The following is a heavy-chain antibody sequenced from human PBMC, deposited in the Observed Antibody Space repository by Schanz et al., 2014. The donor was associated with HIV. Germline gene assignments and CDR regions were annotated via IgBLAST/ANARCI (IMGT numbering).Heavy chain of an antibody. CDR3: ASQYSNYDSSRRYHWYFDL. CDR1: GGTFSSYA. J-gene: IGHJ2*01. D-gene: IGHD4-4*01. Sequence: QVQVVQSGSEVKKPGSSVKVSCKASGGTFSSYAISWVRQAPGQGLEWMGGFIPIFETTNYAQKFQGRVTITADESTSTTYLELSSLRSEDTAVYYCASQYSNYDSSRRYHWYFDLWGRGTLVTVSS. CDR2: FIPIFETT. V-gene: IGHV1-69*01.